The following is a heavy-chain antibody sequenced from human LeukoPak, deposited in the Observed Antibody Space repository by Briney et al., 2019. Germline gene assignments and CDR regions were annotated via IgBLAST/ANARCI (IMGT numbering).Heavy chain of an antibody. D-gene: IGHD3-10*01. CDR1: GYSISSGYY. CDR2: IDHSGST. CDR3: AREAYYGAASNWFDP. J-gene: IGHJ5*02. Sequence: TSETLSLTCTVSGYSISSGYYWGWIRQPPGKGLEWIGSIDHSGSTYYNPSLKSRVTISLDTSKNQFSLKLSSVTAADTAVYYCAREAYYGAASNWFDPWGQGTLVTVSS. V-gene: IGHV4-38-2*02.